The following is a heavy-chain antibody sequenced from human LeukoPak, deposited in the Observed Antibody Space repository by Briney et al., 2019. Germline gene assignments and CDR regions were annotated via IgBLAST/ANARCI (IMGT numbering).Heavy chain of an antibody. CDR2: ISSSGSTI. V-gene: IGHV3-48*03. D-gene: IGHD3-3*01. CDR1: GFTLSSYE. CDR3: ASGPFYYFDY. J-gene: IGHJ4*02. Sequence: GGSLRLSCAASGFTLSSYEMNWVRQAPGKGLERVSYISSSGSTIYYADSVKGRFTISRDNAKNSLYLQMNSLRAEDTAVYYCASGPFYYFDYWGQGTLVTVSS.